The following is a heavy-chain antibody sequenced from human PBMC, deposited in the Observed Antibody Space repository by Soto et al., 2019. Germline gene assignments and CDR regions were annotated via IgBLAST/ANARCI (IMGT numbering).Heavy chain of an antibody. J-gene: IGHJ5*02. D-gene: IGHD3-3*01. Sequence: PSETLSLTCTVSGGSISSGGYYWSWIRQHPGKGLEWIGYIYYSGSTNYNPSLKSRVTISVDTSKNQFSLKLSSVTAADTAVYYCARVMASITIFGVVPNWFDPWGQGTLVTVSS. CDR1: GGSISSGGYY. CDR2: IYYSGST. V-gene: IGHV4-61*08. CDR3: ARVMASITIFGVVPNWFDP.